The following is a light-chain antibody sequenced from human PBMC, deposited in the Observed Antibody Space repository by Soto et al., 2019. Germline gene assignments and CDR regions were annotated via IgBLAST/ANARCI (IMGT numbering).Light chain of an antibody. CDR3: QQRSSWPPIT. CDR2: DAS. CDR1: QSVSSD. J-gene: IGKJ5*01. Sequence: HSPGTLSLSPGERATLSHRASQSVSSDLAGCQQKPGEAPRLLIYDASNRTTCIPAGFSGSGAGRDVTITISSIEAEDFAVYYCQQRSSWPPITFGQGTRLEIK. V-gene: IGKV3-11*02.